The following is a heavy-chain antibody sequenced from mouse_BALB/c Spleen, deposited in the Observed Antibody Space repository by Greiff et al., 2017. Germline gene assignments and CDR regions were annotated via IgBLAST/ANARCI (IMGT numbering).Heavy chain of an antibody. J-gene: IGHJ3*01. V-gene: IGHV1-14*01. CDR1: GYTFTSYV. Sequence: EVQLQQSGPELVKPGASVKMSCKASGYTFTSYVMHWVKQKPGQGLEWIGYINPYNDGTKYNEKFKGKATLTSDKSSSTAYMELSSLTSEDSAVYYCARSGGYDPFAYWGQGTLVTVSA. CDR2: INPYNDGT. CDR3: ARSGGYDPFAY. D-gene: IGHD2-2*01.